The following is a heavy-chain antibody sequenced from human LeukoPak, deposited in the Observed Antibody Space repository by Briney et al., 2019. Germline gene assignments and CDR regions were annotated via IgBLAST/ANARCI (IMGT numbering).Heavy chain of an antibody. CDR2: IWYDGTKK. Sequence: GGSLRLSCAASGFTFSTHGMHWVRQAPGKGLEWVTFIWYDGTKKFYADSVKGRFTISRDISKSTLYLQMNSLRAEDTAVYYCARDPRGDYGGNSPHNYGMDVWGQGTTVTVSS. CDR3: ARDPRGDYGGNSPHNYGMDV. D-gene: IGHD4-23*01. CDR1: GFTFSTHG. J-gene: IGHJ6*02. V-gene: IGHV3-30*02.